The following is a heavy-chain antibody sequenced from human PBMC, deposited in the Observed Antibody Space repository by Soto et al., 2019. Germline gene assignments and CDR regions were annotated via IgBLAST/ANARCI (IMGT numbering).Heavy chain of an antibody. J-gene: IGHJ6*02. Sequence: GASVKVSCKASGGTFSSYAISWVRQAPGQGLEWMGGIIPIFGTANYAQKFQGRVTITADESTSTAYKELSSLRSEDTAVYYCARSGRGINRPPYYYYGMDVWGQGTTVTVSS. CDR2: IIPIFGTA. D-gene: IGHD3-3*02. CDR3: ARSGRGINRPPYYYYGMDV. CDR1: GGTFSSYA. V-gene: IGHV1-69*13.